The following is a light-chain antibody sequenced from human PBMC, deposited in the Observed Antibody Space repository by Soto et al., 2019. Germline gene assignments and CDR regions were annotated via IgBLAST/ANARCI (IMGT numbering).Light chain of an antibody. CDR3: QHYGNSPT. CDR2: GAS. V-gene: IGKV3-20*01. J-gene: IGKJ1*01. Sequence: EIVWTQAPGTLSLSPGDGATLSCRASQSVSSGYLAWYQQKPGQAPRLLIYGASRRATGIPDRFSGSGSGTDFTLSISRLEPEDFAVYWCQHYGNSPTFGQGTKVQI. CDR1: QSVSSGY.